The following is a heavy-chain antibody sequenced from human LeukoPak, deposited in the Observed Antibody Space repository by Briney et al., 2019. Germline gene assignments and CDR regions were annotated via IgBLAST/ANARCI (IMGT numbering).Heavy chain of an antibody. D-gene: IGHD1-26*01. Sequence: ASVKVSCKASGYTFTGYDINWVRQATGQGLEWMGWMNPNSGNTGYAQKFQGRVTITRNTSISTAYMELSSLRSEDTAVYYCARGLGGATSYYYMDVWGKGTTVTVSS. V-gene: IGHV1-8*03. CDR2: MNPNSGNT. CDR3: ARGLGGATSYYYMDV. J-gene: IGHJ6*03. CDR1: GYTFTGYD.